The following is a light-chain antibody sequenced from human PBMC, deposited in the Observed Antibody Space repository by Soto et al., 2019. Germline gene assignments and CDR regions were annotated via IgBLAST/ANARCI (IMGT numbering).Light chain of an antibody. CDR3: QQYGSSPLT. Sequence: EIVLTQSPGTLSLSPGERGTLSCRASQSVTSNNLAWYQQKPGQAPRLLIYGASTRATGISDRFSGSGSGTDFTLTISRLEPEDFAVYYCQQYGSSPLTFGGGTKVEIK. J-gene: IGKJ4*01. V-gene: IGKV3-20*01. CDR1: QSVTSNN. CDR2: GAS.